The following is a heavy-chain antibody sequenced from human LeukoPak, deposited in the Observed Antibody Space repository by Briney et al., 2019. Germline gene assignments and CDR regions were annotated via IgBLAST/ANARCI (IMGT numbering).Heavy chain of an antibody. D-gene: IGHD3-3*01. Sequence: PSETLSLTCTVSGGSISSYYWSWIRQPPGQGLEWIGYIYYSGSTNYNPSLKSRVTISVDTSKNQFSLKLSSVTAADTAVYYCARVIFGGPVDYWGQGTLVTVSS. CDR3: ARVIFGGPVDY. CDR2: IYYSGST. V-gene: IGHV4-59*01. J-gene: IGHJ4*02. CDR1: GGSISSYY.